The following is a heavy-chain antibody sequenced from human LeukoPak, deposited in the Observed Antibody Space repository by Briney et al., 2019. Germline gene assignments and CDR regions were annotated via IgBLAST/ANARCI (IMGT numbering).Heavy chain of an antibody. CDR1: GFTFSSYS. V-gene: IGHV3-48*01. CDR3: ARGRGSQYGYFDY. CDR2: MSSSSSTI. Sequence: AGGSLRLSCAASGFTFSSYSMNWVRQAPGKGLEWVSYMSSSSSTIYYADSVKGRFTISRDNAKNSLYVQMNSLRAEDTAVYYCARGRGSQYGYFDYWGQGTPVTVSS. J-gene: IGHJ4*02. D-gene: IGHD1-26*01.